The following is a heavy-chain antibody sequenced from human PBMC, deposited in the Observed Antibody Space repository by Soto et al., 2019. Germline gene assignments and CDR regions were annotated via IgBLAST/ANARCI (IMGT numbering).Heavy chain of an antibody. V-gene: IGHV4-30-4*01. CDR2: IYYSGST. Sequence: PSETLSLTCTVSGGSISSGDYYWSWIRQPPGKGLEWIGYIYYSGSTYYNPSLKSRVTISVDTSKNQFYLKLSSVTASDTAMYYCYGLLGNCCSTSCYLPLGQGTLATV. CDR1: GGSISSGDYY. CDR3: YGLLGNCCSTSCYLP. D-gene: IGHD2-2*01. J-gene: IGHJ5*02.